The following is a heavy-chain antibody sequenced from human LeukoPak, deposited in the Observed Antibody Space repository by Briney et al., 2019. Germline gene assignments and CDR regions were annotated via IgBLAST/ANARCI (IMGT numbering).Heavy chain of an antibody. V-gene: IGHV4-34*01. CDR1: GGSFSGYY. Sequence: SETLSLTCAVYGGSFSGYYWSWIRQPPGKGLEWIGEINHSGSTNYNPSLKSRVTISVDTSKNQFSLKLSSVTAADTAVYYCARLKRYYGSGSYQNFDYWGQGTLVTFSS. D-gene: IGHD3-10*01. CDR3: ARLKRYYGSGSYQNFDY. J-gene: IGHJ4*02. CDR2: INHSGST.